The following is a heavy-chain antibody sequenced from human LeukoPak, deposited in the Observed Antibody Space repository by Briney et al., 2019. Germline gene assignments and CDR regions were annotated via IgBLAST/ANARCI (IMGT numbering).Heavy chain of an antibody. V-gene: IGHV3-23*01. CDR3: AKDHRVGQLLLLP. CDR2: ISGGGGST. D-gene: IGHD2-15*01. Sequence: GGSLRLSCAASGFTFSSYAMTWVRQAPGMGLEWVSTISGGGGSTYYADSVKGPFTISRDNSKNTLYLQMNNLRAEDTAVYYCAKDHRVGQLLLLPWGQGTLVTVSS. J-gene: IGHJ5*02. CDR1: GFTFSSYA.